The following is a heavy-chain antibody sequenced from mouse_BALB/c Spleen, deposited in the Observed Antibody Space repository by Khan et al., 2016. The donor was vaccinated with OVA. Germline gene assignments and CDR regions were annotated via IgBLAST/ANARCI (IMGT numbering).Heavy chain of an antibody. CDR1: GYTLTNYG. V-gene: IGHV9-3-1*01. D-gene: IGHD2-1*01. J-gene: IGHJ3*01. Sequence: QIQLVQSGPELKKPGETVKISCKASGYTLTNYGMNWVKQAPGKGLKWMGWINTYTGEPTFADDFKGRFAFSLETSASTAYLQINNLKNEDTATYCCARSNGNYWFAYWGQGTLVTVSA. CDR3: ARSNGNYWFAY. CDR2: INTYTGEP.